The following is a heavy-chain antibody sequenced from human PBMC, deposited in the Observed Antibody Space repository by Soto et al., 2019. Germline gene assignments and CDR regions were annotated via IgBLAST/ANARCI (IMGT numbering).Heavy chain of an antibody. CDR3: VREGRGSFDF. CDR1: GFIFTNYA. CDR2: IGGRGNSA. D-gene: IGHD5-12*01. J-gene: IGHJ3*01. Sequence: GGSLRLSCAASGFIFTNYAMSWVRQAPGKGLEWVSVIGGRGNSAYYADSVQGRFTISRDNSKNTLSLQMSSLTADDTAIYYCVREGRGSFDFWGQGTMVTVSS. V-gene: IGHV3-23*01.